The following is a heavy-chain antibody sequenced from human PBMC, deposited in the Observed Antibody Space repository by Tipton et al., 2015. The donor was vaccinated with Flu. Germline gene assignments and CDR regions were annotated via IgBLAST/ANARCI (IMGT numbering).Heavy chain of an antibody. Sequence: TLSLTCTVSNDSVSSGSYYWSWIRQPAGKGLEWIGRIHASGSTWYNPSLKNRVSISLDMSKNQFSLKLTSVAAADTAVYYCARDHRVRGINWFDPWGRGTLVTVSS. V-gene: IGHV4-61*02. CDR1: NDSVSSGSYY. CDR2: IHASGST. D-gene: IGHD3-10*01. J-gene: IGHJ5*02. CDR3: ARDHRVRGINWFDP.